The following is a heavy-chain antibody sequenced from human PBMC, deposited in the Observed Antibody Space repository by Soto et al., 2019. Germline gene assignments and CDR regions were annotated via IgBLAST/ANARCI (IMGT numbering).Heavy chain of an antibody. V-gene: IGHV1-69*13. D-gene: IGHD6-13*01. Sequence: ASVKVSCNASGGTFSSYAISWVRQAPGQGLEWMGGIIPIFGTANYAQKFQGRVTITADESTSTAYMELSSLRSEDTAVYYCARGVAAGRYGGDAFDIWGQGTMVTVSS. J-gene: IGHJ3*02. CDR1: GGTFSSYA. CDR3: ARGVAAGRYGGDAFDI. CDR2: IIPIFGTA.